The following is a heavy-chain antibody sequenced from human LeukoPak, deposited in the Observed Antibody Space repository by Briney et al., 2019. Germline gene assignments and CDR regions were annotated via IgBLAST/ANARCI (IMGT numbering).Heavy chain of an antibody. CDR1: GGSISRTTNY. V-gene: IGHV4-39*07. J-gene: IGHJ4*02. D-gene: IGHD3-22*01. CDR2: IYYSGRT. CDR3: ARGLGYDSSGLN. Sequence: SETLSFTCTVSGGSISRTTNYWGWIRQPPGKGLEWIGNIYYSGRTNYNPSLESRFTISVDTSKNQFSLKVSSVTAADTAVYYCARGLGYDSSGLNWGQGTLVTVSS.